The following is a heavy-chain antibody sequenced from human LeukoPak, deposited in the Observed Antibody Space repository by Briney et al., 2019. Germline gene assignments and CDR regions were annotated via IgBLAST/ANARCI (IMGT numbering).Heavy chain of an antibody. V-gene: IGHV3-30*02. Sequence: GGSLRLSCAASGFTFSSYGMHWVRQAPGKGLEWVAFIRCDGSNKYYADSVKGRFAISRDNSKNTLYLQMNSLRAEDTAVYYCAKWGDYYDSSGYYYTPDYWGQGTLVTVSS. CDR1: GFTFSSYG. J-gene: IGHJ4*02. CDR2: IRCDGSNK. CDR3: AKWGDYYDSSGYYYTPDY. D-gene: IGHD3-22*01.